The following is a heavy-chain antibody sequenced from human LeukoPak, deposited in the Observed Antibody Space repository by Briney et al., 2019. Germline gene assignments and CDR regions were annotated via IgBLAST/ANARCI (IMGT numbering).Heavy chain of an antibody. CDR2: IYTSGST. CDR3: ARGVRGPTGYYMDV. CDR1: GDSISSYY. Sequence: SETLSLTCTVSGDSISSYYWSWIRQPAGKGLEWIGRIYTSGSTNSNPSLKGRVTMSVDTSKNQFSLKLTSVTAADTAVYYCARGVRGPTGYYMDVWGKGTTVTISS. V-gene: IGHV4-4*07. D-gene: IGHD3-10*01. J-gene: IGHJ6*03.